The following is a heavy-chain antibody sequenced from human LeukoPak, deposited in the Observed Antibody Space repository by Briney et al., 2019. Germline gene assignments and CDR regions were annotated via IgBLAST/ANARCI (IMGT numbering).Heavy chain of an antibody. CDR2: IYYSGST. CDR3: ARVASYDFWSGYYHFDY. Sequence: SETLSPTCTVSGGSISSYYWSWIRQPPGKGLEWIGYIYYSGSTNYNPSLKSRVTISVDTSKNQFSLKLSSVTAADTAVYYCARVASYDFWSGYYHFDYWGQGTLVTVSS. D-gene: IGHD3-3*01. J-gene: IGHJ4*02. CDR1: GGSISSYY. V-gene: IGHV4-59*01.